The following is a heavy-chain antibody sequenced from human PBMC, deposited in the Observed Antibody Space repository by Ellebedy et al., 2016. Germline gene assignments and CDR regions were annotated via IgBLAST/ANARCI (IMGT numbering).Heavy chain of an antibody. D-gene: IGHD2-8*01. CDR2: TYYRSKWYN. CDR3: ARDRGMVYATSGYYGMDV. CDR1: GDSVSSNSAA. Sequence: SQTLSLTCAISGDSVSSNSAAWNWIRQSPSRGLEWLGRTYYRSKWYNDYAVSVKSRITINPDTSKNQFSLHLNSVTPEDTAVYYCARDRGMVYATSGYYGMDVWGQGTTVTVSS. V-gene: IGHV6-1*01. J-gene: IGHJ6*02.